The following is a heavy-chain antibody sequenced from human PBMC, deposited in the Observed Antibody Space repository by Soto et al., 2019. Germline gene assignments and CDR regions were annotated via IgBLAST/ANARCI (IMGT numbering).Heavy chain of an antibody. V-gene: IGHV3-23*01. J-gene: IGHJ5*02. CDR1: GFTVSSNY. D-gene: IGHD2-2*01. CDR3: AKEKISTSCCNWFDP. CDR2: ISGSGGST. Sequence: GGSLRLSCAASGFTVSSNYMSWVRQAPGEGQGLRRGLEWVSAISGSGGSTYYADSVKGRFTISRDNSKNTLYLQMNSLRAEDTAVYYCAKEKISTSCCNWFDPWGQGTLVTVSS.